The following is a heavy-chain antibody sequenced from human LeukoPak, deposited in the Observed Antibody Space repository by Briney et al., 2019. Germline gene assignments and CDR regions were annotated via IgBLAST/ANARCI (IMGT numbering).Heavy chain of an antibody. D-gene: IGHD3-22*01. Sequence: GGSLRLSCAASGFTFSSFALSWVRQAPGKGLEWVSSISGSGDSTYYMESVKGRFTISRDNSENTLYLQMNSLRADDTAVYYCARGNNYYDSSGYYSGDYWGQGTLITVSS. J-gene: IGHJ4*02. CDR3: ARGNNYYDSSGYYSGDY. V-gene: IGHV3-23*01. CDR2: ISGSGDST. CDR1: GFTFSSFA.